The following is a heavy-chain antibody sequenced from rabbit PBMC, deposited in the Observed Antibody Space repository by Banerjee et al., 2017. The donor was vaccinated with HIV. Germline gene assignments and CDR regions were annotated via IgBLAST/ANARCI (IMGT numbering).Heavy chain of an antibody. CDR3: ARDLAGVIGWNFNL. V-gene: IGHV1S45*01. D-gene: IGHD4-1*01. J-gene: IGHJ4*01. CDR1: GFSFSSSYW. CDR2: MYGGSSGST. Sequence: QEQLVESGGGLVQPEGSLTLTCTASGFSFSSSYWICWVRQAPGKGLEWIACMYGGSSGSTWYANWAKGRFTISKTSSTTVTLQMTSLAAADTATYFCARDLAGVIGWNFNLWGPGTLVTVS.